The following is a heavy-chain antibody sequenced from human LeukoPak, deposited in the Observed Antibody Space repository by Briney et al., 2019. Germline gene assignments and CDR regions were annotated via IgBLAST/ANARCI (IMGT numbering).Heavy chain of an antibody. CDR1: GFTFSSYA. V-gene: IGHV3-23*01. D-gene: IGHD3-10*01. CDR2: ISGSGGST. CDR3: AKYMDYYGSGSYYTDTGMDV. J-gene: IGHJ6*02. Sequence: GGSLRLSCAVSGFTFSSYAVSWVRQAPGKGLEWVSAISGSGGSTYYADSVKGRFTISRDNSKNTLYLQMNSLRAEDTAVYYCAKYMDYYGSGSYYTDTGMDVWGQGTTVTVSS.